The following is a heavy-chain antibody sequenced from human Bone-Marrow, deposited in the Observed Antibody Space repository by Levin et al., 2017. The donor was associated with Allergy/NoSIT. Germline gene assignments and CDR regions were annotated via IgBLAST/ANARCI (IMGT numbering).Heavy chain of an antibody. J-gene: IGHJ4*02. D-gene: IGHD6-19*01. CDR2: ISGSGGST. CDR1: GFTFSSYA. Sequence: GGSLRLSCAASGFTFSSYAMSWVRQAPGKGLEWVSAISGSGGSTYYADSVKGRFTISRDNSKNTLYLQMNSLRAEDTAVYYCAKPRGRYSSGWYPFDYWGQGTLVTVSS. V-gene: IGHV3-23*01. CDR3: AKPRGRYSSGWYPFDY.